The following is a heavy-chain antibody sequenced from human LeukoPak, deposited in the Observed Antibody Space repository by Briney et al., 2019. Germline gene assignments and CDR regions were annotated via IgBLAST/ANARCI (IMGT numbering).Heavy chain of an antibody. CDR3: AKDRYYGSGSYYTYDY. CDR2: ISVSGDST. D-gene: IGHD3-10*01. CDR1: GFAFCVYY. Sequence: PGRTLRLSCAPSGFAFCVYYMSCGREAPGRGLERVSAISVSGDSTYYAHSEKGRFTISRDNSKNTLYLQMNSLRAEDTAVYYCAKDRYYGSGSYYTYDYWGQGTLVTVSS. J-gene: IGHJ4*02. V-gene: IGHV3-23*01.